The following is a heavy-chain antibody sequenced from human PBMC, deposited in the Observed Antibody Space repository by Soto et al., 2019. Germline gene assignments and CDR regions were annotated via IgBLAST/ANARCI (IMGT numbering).Heavy chain of an antibody. D-gene: IGHD6-19*01. V-gene: IGHV3-23*01. CDR3: VAGQYFFDY. J-gene: IGHJ4*02. Sequence: GGSLRLSCAASGFTFSNYAVTWVRQAPGKGLEWVATITGGGASKYYADSVKDRFTISRDNSKKTLYLQMNSLRADDTAVYYCVAGQYFFDYCGQGTLVTVSS. CDR2: ITGGGASK. CDR1: GFTFSNYA.